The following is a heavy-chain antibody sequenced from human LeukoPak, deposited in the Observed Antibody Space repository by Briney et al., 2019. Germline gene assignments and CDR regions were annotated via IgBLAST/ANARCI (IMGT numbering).Heavy chain of an antibody. CDR2: ISSDGNDK. J-gene: IGHJ4*02. V-gene: IGHV3-30*03. Sequence: GGSLRLSCAASGVTFSSYGMHWVRQAPGKGLEWVALISSDGNDKLYGDSVKGRFTISRDDSKSTLYLQMNSLRAEDTAVYYCTTKVIRGNSGDDYDDWGQGTLVAVSA. CDR3: TTKVIRGNSGDDYDD. D-gene: IGHD5-12*01. CDR1: GVTFSSYG.